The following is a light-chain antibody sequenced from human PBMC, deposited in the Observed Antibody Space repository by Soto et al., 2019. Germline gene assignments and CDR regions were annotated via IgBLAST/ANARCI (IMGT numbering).Light chain of an antibody. CDR1: QSVSNNY. J-gene: IGKJ1*01. Sequence: EIVLTQSPGTLSLSPGERATLSCLPSQSVSNNYLSWYQQKPGQAPRLLIYGASNSATGIPDRFSGSGPGTDFTLTISRLEPEDVAVYYCQQYGSSGTFGQGTKVDIK. V-gene: IGKV3-20*01. CDR2: GAS. CDR3: QQYGSSGT.